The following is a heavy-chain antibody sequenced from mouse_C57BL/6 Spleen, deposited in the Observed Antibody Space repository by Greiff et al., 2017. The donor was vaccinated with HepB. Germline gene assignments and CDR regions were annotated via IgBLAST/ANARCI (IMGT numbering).Heavy chain of an antibody. Sequence: EVQLQQSGPVLVKPGASVKMSCKASGYTFTDYYMNWVKQSHGKSLEWIGVINPYNGGTSYNQKFKGKATLTVDKSSSTAYMELNSLTSEDSAVYYCARGDYDEGFDYWGQGTTLTVSS. CDR2: INPYNGGT. V-gene: IGHV1-19*01. CDR1: GYTFTDYY. D-gene: IGHD2-4*01. J-gene: IGHJ2*01. CDR3: ARGDYDEGFDY.